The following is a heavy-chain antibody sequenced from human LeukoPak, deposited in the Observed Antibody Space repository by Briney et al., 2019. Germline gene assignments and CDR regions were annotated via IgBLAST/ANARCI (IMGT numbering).Heavy chain of an antibody. Sequence: GGSLRLSCAASGFTFCSYWMHWVRQAPGKGLVWVSLVNSDGTTTNYADSVKGRFTISRDNAKNMVHLQMSSLRVEDTAVYYCVRADHTWGQGNLVTVSS. J-gene: IGHJ4*02. CDR2: VNSDGTTT. V-gene: IGHV3-74*01. CDR1: GFTFCSYW. CDR3: VRADHT.